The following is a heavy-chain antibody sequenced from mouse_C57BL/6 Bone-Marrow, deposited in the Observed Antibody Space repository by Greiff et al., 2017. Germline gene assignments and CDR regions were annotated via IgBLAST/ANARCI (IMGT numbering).Heavy chain of an antibody. D-gene: IGHD1-1*01. CDR1: GFTFSDYY. V-gene: IGHV5-16*01. Sequence: EVKVVESEGGLVQPGSSMKLSCTASGFTFSDYYMAWVRQVPEKGLEWVANINYDGSSTYYLDSLKSRFIISRDNAKNILYLQMSSLKSEDTATYYCARDDYYYGSSHWYFDVWGTGTTVTVSS. J-gene: IGHJ1*03. CDR3: ARDDYYYGSSHWYFDV. CDR2: INYDGSST.